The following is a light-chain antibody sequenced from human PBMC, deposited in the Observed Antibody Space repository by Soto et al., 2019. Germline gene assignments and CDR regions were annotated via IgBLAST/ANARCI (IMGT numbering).Light chain of an antibody. J-gene: IGKJ4*01. CDR1: QSVLYSSNNKNY. CDR2: WAS. V-gene: IGKV4-1*01. Sequence: DIVMTQTPDSLAVSLGESATINCKSSQSVLYSSNNKNYLAWYQQKPGQPPRLLLYWASTRESRATERFSGGGSGTDFTLTISSLQAEDVSIYYCQQYYSSPTFGGGTKVEIK. CDR3: QQYYSSPT.